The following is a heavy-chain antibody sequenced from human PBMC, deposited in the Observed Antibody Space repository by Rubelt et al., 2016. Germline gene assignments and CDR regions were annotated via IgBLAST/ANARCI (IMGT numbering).Heavy chain of an antibody. D-gene: IGHD6-13*01. CDR2: IYYSGST. V-gene: IGHV4-59*01. J-gene: IGHJ4*02. Sequence: GKGLEWIGYIYYSGSTNYNPSLKSRVTISVDTSKNQFSLKLSSVTAADTAVYYCARGDGSSSWYPFDYWGQGTLVTVSS. CDR3: ARGDGSSSWYPFDY.